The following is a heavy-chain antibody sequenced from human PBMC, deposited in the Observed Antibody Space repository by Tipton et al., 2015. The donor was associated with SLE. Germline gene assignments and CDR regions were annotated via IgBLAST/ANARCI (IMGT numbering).Heavy chain of an antibody. Sequence: GLVKPSGTLSLTCTVSGDSISSGSYFWNWIRQPAGKGLEWIGRVYSSGSTNYNPSIKSRVTISVDTTKNQFSLKLSSVTAADTAVYYCAKGWGVYDPSDSWGQGTLVTVSS. CDR3: AKGWGVYDPSDS. D-gene: IGHD5/OR15-5a*01. J-gene: IGHJ4*02. CDR1: GDSISSGSYF. CDR2: VYSSGST. V-gene: IGHV4-61*02.